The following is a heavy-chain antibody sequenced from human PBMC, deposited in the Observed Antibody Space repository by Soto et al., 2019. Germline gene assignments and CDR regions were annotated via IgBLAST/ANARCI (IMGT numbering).Heavy chain of an antibody. CDR3: TSKPAAIIGMDV. CDR2: IRSKANSYAT. V-gene: IGHV3-73*01. CDR1: GFTFSGSA. D-gene: IGHD2-2*01. Sequence: GGSLRLSCAASGFTFSGSAMHWVRQASGKGLEWVGRIRSKANSYATAYAASVKGRFTISRDDSKNTAYLQMNSLKTEDTAVYYCTSKPAAIIGMDVWGQGTTVTVSS. J-gene: IGHJ6*02.